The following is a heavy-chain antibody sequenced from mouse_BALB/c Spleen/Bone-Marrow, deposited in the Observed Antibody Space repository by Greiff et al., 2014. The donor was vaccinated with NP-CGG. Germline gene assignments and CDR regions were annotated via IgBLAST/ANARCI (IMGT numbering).Heavy chain of an antibody. D-gene: IGHD1-1*01. J-gene: IGHJ2*02. CDR1: GYTFTNYW. CDR2: IEPSDGYT. CDR3: ARGRTTVVSDY. V-gene: IGHV1-69*02. Sequence: VQLQQSGAEVVKPGASVKVSCKASGYTFTNYWMQWVKQRPGQGLEWIGEIEPSDGYTNYNQDFKGKATLTVDKSSSTAYMQLSSLTSEDSAVYYCARGRTTVVSDYWGQGTSLTVSS.